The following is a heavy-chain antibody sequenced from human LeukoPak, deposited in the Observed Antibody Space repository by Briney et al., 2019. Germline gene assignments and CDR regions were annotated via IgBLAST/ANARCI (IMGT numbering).Heavy chain of an antibody. J-gene: IGHJ4*02. Sequence: PGGSLRLSCAASGFTFSSYGMHWVRQAPGKGLEWVAIIWYDGSNKYYADFVKGRFTISRDNSKNTLYLQMNSLRAEDTAVYYCARDKLGAYFDYWGQGTLVTVSS. D-gene: IGHD1-26*01. CDR3: ARDKLGAYFDY. CDR1: GFTFSSYG. V-gene: IGHV3-33*01. CDR2: IWYDGSNK.